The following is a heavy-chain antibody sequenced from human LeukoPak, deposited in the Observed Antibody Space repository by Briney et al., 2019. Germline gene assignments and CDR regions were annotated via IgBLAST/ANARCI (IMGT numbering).Heavy chain of an antibody. J-gene: IGHJ6*02. CDR1: GFTFSSYA. Sequence: GGSLRLSCAASGFTFSSYAMSWVRQGPGKGLEWASAISGSGGSTYYADSVKGRFTISRDNTKNTLYLQMNSLRAEDTAVYYCARYYDSSGYYYRLLGFYGMDVWGQGTTVTVSS. CDR3: ARYYDSSGYYYRLLGFYGMDV. D-gene: IGHD3-22*01. V-gene: IGHV3-23*01. CDR2: ISGSGGST.